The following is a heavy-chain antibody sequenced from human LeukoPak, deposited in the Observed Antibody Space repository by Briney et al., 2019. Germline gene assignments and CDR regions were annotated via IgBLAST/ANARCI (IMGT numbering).Heavy chain of an antibody. CDR2: IHTGGST. CDR1: GGSIFTYY. D-gene: IGHD3-22*01. CDR3: GRIFDRDV. J-gene: IGHJ3*01. V-gene: IGHV4-4*07. Sequence: SETLSLTCSISGGSIFTYYWSWVRQPAGKGLEWIGRIHTGGSTNYSPSLKSRVTMSLDTSKNQFSLKLASVTAADTAVYYCGRIFDRDVWGQGTLVTVSS.